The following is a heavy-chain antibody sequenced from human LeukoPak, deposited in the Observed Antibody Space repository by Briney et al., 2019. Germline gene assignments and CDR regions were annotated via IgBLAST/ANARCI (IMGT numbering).Heavy chain of an antibody. CDR1: GFTFSSYA. D-gene: IGHD3-10*01. J-gene: IGHJ4*02. CDR3: AKLGGVWFGELDY. Sequence: PGGSLRLSCAASGFTFSSYAMSWVRQAPGKGLEWVSATSGSGGSTYYADSVKGRFTISRDNSKNTLYLQMNSLRAEDTAVYYCAKLGGVWFGELDYWGQGALVTVSS. CDR2: TSGSGGST. V-gene: IGHV3-23*01.